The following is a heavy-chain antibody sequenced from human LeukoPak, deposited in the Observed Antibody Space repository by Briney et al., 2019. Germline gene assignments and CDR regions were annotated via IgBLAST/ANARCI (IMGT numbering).Heavy chain of an antibody. CDR1: GFTFSSYG. V-gene: IGHV3-7*01. Sequence: GGSLRLSCVASGFTFSSYGMSWVRQAPGKGLERVADIKQDGSEKYYVDSVRGRFTISGDNSKNSLYLQMNSLRAEDTAVYYCARDSPTTFFDYWGQGTLVTVSS. D-gene: IGHD3-16*01. CDR2: IKQDGSEK. CDR3: ARDSPTTFFDY. J-gene: IGHJ4*02.